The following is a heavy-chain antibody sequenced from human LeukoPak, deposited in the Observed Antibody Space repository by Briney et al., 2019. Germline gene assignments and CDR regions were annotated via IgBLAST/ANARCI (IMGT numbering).Heavy chain of an antibody. J-gene: IGHJ4*02. CDR1: GFAFSSYT. CDR2: ISSNGGNT. CDR3: AKDVNAYCSGDCSDY. D-gene: IGHD2-21*01. Sequence: GGSLRLSCATSGFAFSSYTMQWVRQAPGKGLEYVSSISSNGGNTYYANSVKGRFTISRDNSKNMVSLEMNSLRTEDTAVYYCAKDVNAYCSGDCSDYWGQGTLVTVSS. V-gene: IGHV3-64*01.